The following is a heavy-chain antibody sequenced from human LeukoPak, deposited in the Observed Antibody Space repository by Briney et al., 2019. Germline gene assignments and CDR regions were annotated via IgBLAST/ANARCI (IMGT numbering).Heavy chain of an antibody. V-gene: IGHV2-5*08. CDR2: IYWNDEK. CDR3: AHPLEEQWLVAFDY. D-gene: IGHD6-19*01. CDR1: GFSLSIRGMY. J-gene: IGHJ4*02. Sequence: KESGPTLVNPTQTLTLTCTFSGFSLSIRGMYVTWIRQPPGKALEWLALIYWNDEKRIIPSLKSRLTLTKDTSKNQVVLTLTNMDPADTATYYCAHPLEEQWLVAFDYWGQGTLVTVSS.